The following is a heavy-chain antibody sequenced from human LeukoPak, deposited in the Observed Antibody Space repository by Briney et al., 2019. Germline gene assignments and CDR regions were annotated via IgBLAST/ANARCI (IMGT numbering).Heavy chain of an antibody. D-gene: IGHD2-21*02. Sequence: GGSLRLSCAASGFTFSHAWMSWVRQVPGKGLEWVGRIKSKIDGGTRDYAAPVKGRFTISREDSKNTLYLQMNSLETEDTAVYYCTIVRGYCGGDCYSWGQGTLVTVSS. V-gene: IGHV3-15*01. CDR2: IKSKIDGGTR. CDR3: TIVRGYCGGDCYS. J-gene: IGHJ4*02. CDR1: GFTFSHAW.